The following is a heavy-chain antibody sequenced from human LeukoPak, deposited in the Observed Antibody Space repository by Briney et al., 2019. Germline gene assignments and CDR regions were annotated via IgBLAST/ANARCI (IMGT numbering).Heavy chain of an antibody. CDR2: IKEDRSVK. Sequence: QPGGSLRLSCAAPGLTFSSNLMSWVPQAPGKGLGRVANIKEDRSVKYYVDSVKGRFTISRDNAKNSLYLQMNSLRAEDTALYYCAKDIELGRIMITFGGVDYWGQGTLVTVSS. CDR3: AKDIELGRIMITFGGVDY. D-gene: IGHD3-16*01. J-gene: IGHJ4*02. V-gene: IGHV3-7*03. CDR1: GLTFSSNL.